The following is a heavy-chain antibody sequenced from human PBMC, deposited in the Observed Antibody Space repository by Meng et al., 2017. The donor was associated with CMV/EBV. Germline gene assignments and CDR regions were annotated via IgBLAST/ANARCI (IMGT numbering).Heavy chain of an antibody. CDR3: ARDLMNCSSTSCANWFDP. V-gene: IGHV4-4*07. Sequence: VPLQESGPGLVNPSETLSLTCTVSGGPISSYYWSWIRQPAGKGLEWIGRIYTSGSTNYNPSLKSRVTMSVDTSKNQFSLKLSSVTAADTAVYYCARDLMNCSSTSCANWFDPWGQGTLVTVSS. J-gene: IGHJ5*02. D-gene: IGHD2-2*01. CDR1: GGPISSYY. CDR2: IYTSGST.